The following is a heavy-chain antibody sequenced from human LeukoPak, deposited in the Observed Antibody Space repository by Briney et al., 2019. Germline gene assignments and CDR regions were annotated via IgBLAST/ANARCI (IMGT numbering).Heavy chain of an antibody. CDR1: GGTFSSYA. CDR2: IIPIFGTA. Sequence: GASVKVSCKASGGTFSSYAISWVRQAPGQGLEWMGRIIPIFGTANYAQKFQGRVTITTDESTSTAYMELSSLRSEDTAVYYCASSGSGSYFDYWGQGTLVTVSS. V-gene: IGHV1-69*05. CDR3: ASSGSGSYFDY. J-gene: IGHJ4*02. D-gene: IGHD3-10*01.